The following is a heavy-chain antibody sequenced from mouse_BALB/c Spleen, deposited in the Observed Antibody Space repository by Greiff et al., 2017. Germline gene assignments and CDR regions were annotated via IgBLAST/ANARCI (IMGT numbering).Heavy chain of an antibody. D-gene: IGHD2-10*02. CDR1: GFTFSSYA. CDR2: ISSGGSYT. Sequence: EVMLVESGGGLVKPGGSLKLSCAASGFTFSSYAMSWVRQTPEKRLEWVASISSGGSYTYYPDSVKGRFTISRDNAKNTLYLQMSSLKSEDTAMYYCARYGKDFDYWGQGTTLTVSS. CDR3: ARYGKDFDY. J-gene: IGHJ2*01. V-gene: IGHV5-6*03.